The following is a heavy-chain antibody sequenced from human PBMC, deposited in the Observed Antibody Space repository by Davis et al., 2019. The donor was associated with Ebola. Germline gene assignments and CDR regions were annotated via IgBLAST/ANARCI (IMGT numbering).Heavy chain of an antibody. V-gene: IGHV4-34*01. CDR1: GGSFSGYY. CDR2: INHSGST. Sequence: SETLSLTCAVYGGSFSGYYWSWIRQPPGKGLEWIGEINHSGSTNYNPSLKSRVTISVDTSKNQFSLKLSSVTAADTAVYYCARVGRWELPLDYWGQGTLVTVSS. J-gene: IGHJ4*02. CDR3: ARVGRWELPLDY. D-gene: IGHD1-26*01.